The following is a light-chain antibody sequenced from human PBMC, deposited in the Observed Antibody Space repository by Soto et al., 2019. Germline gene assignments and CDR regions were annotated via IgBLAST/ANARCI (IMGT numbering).Light chain of an antibody. V-gene: IGKV3D-20*02. CDR3: QQRNVWPPIT. CDR1: QSVSSSY. Sequence: EIVLTQSPGTLSLSPGERATLSCRASQSVSSSYLAWYQQKPGQAPRLLIYGASSRANGVPDRFGGSRSGTEFTLTINNLEPEDFAVYYCQQRNVWPPITFGQGTRLEIK. CDR2: GAS. J-gene: IGKJ5*01.